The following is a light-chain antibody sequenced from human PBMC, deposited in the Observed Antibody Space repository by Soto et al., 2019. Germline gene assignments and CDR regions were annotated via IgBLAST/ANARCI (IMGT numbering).Light chain of an antibody. CDR3: QQRSNWPPGLT. CDR1: QSVSSN. CDR2: DAS. V-gene: IGKV3-11*01. Sequence: EIVMTHSPATLSVYPGERATLSCRASQSVSSNLAWYQQKPGQAPRLLIYDASNRATGIPARFSGSGSGTDFTLTISSLEPEDFAVYYCQQRSNWPPGLTFGQGTKVDIK. J-gene: IGKJ1*01.